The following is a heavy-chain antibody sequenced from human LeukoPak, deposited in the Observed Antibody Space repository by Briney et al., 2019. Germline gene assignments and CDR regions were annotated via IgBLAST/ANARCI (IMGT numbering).Heavy chain of an antibody. J-gene: IGHJ6*03. CDR1: GFTFTTYW. CDR2: IKQDGTEK. V-gene: IGHV3-7*01. Sequence: PGGSLRLSCAASGFTFTTYWMSWVRQAPGKGLEWVANIKQDGTEKYYVDSVKGRFTISRDNAKNSLYLQMNSLRVEDTAVYYCARTEESGYSYRYFGYYYYMDVWGKGTTVTVSS. CDR3: ARTEESGYSYRYFGYYYYMDV. D-gene: IGHD5-18*01.